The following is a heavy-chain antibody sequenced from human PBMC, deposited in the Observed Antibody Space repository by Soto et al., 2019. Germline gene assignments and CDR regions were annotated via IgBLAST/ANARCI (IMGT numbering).Heavy chain of an antibody. CDR3: ARDPFGQTYPVVYDY. J-gene: IGHJ4*02. D-gene: IGHD3-3*01. CDR2: ISDNGSDK. V-gene: IGHV3-30*03. CDR1: GLTYSRYG. Sequence: QVQLVESGGGVVQPERSLRLSCAASGLTYSRYGMHWVRQTPGKGLEWVAVISDNGSDKYYGDSVKGRFTISRDNSKNTLDLQMNSLRAEDTAVYFCARDPFGQTYPVVYDYSGQGTLVTVSS.